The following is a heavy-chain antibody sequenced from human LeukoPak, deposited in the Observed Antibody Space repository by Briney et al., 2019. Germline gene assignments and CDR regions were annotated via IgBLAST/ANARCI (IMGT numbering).Heavy chain of an antibody. D-gene: IGHD3-3*01. CDR1: GGSFSGYY. CDR2: INHSGST. J-gene: IGHJ6*03. CDR3: ARGFTIFGVVIRYYYYYMDD. V-gene: IGHV4-34*01. Sequence: SETLSLTCAVYGGSFSGYYWSWIRQPPGKGLEWIGEINHSGSTNYNPSLKSRVTISVDTSKNQFSLKLSSVTAADTAVYYCARGFTIFGVVIRYYYYYMDDWGKGTTVTVSS.